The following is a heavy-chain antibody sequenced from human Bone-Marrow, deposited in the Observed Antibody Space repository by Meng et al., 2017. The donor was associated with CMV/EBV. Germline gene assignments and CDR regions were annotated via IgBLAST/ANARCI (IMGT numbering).Heavy chain of an antibody. V-gene: IGHV3-11*01. J-gene: IGHJ6*02. CDR2: ISSSGSTI. CDR3: ARDMGVAVCSSTSCYPIYYYYGMDV. Sequence: GESLKISCAASGFTFSDYYMSWIRQAPGKGLEWVSYISSSGSTIYYADSVKGRFTISRDNAKNSLYLQMNSLRAEDTAVYYCARDMGVAVCSSTSCYPIYYYYGMDVWGQGTAVTVSS. CDR1: GFTFSDYY. D-gene: IGHD2-2*01.